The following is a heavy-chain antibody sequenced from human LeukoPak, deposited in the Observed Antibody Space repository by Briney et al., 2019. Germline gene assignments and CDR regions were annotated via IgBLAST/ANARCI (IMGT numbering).Heavy chain of an antibody. CDR2: LYYSGNT. CDR1: GASISSYY. CDR3: ARGGDYYDSSGYLLRYYYYYMDV. D-gene: IGHD3-22*01. Sequence: PSETPSLTCTVSGASISSYYWSWIRQSPGNGLEWIGYLYYSGNTNYNPSLKSRVTISVDTSKNQFSLKLSSVTAADTAVYYCARGGDYYDSSGYLLRYYYYYMDVWGRGTTVTVSS. V-gene: IGHV4-59*01. J-gene: IGHJ6*03.